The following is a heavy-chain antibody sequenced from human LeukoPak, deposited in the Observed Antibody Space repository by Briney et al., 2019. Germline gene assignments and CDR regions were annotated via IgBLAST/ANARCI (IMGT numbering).Heavy chain of an antibody. CDR2: IYYSGSN. J-gene: IGHJ5*02. CDR3: ARSDLWARRITRNWHDRNWFDP. CDR1: GGSISSSSYY. D-gene: IGHD3-10*01. V-gene: IGHV4-39*01. Sequence: KSSETLSLTCTVSGGSISSSSYYWGWIRQPPGEGLGWIGSIYYSGSNYYNPSLKSRVPIPVNTSKNQSFLKLSSVTDADAAVYYCARSDLWARRITRNWHDRNWFDPWGQRTLVSVSS.